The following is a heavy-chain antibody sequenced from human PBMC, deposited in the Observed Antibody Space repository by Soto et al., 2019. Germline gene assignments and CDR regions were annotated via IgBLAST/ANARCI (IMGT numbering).Heavy chain of an antibody. CDR3: AKHAFGSGHFDY. Sequence: PSETLSLTCTVSGGSISNYFWNWIRQPPGKGLEWIGYMHYSGSTNYNPSLKSRVTMSVDTSKNHFSLNLKSVTAADTAVYFCAKHAFGSGHFDYWGQGIQVT. V-gene: IGHV4-59*01. CDR1: GGSISNYF. CDR2: MHYSGST. J-gene: IGHJ4*02. D-gene: IGHD3-16*01.